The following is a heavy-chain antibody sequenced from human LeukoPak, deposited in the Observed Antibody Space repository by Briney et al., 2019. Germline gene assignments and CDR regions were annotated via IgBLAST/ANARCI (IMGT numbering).Heavy chain of an antibody. CDR2: IYSGGST. J-gene: IGHJ4*02. Sequence: GGSLRLSCAASGFTVSSNYMSWVRQAPGKGLEWVSVIYSGGSTYYADSVKGRFTISRDNSKNTLYLQMNSLRAEDTAVYYCAKDPVGATGVDYWGQGTLVTVSS. D-gene: IGHD1-26*01. CDR1: GFTVSSNY. V-gene: IGHV3-66*01. CDR3: AKDPVGATGVDY.